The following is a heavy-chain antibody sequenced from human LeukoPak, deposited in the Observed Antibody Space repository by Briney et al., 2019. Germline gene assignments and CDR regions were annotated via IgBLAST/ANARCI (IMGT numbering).Heavy chain of an antibody. J-gene: IGHJ3*02. CDR3: ARPVMPYYYDSSGYPPGAFDI. V-gene: IGHV4-4*07. CDR1: GGSISGSY. CDR2: IYSSGST. D-gene: IGHD3-22*01. Sequence: PSETLSLTCTVSGGSISGSYWSWIRQPAGKGLEWIGRIYSSGSTNYNPSLKSRVTISVDTSKNQFSLKLSSVTATDTAVYYCARPVMPYYYDSSGYPPGAFDIWGQGTMVTVSS.